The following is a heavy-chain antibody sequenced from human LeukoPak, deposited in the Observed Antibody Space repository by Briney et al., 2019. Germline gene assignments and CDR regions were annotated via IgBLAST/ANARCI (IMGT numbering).Heavy chain of an antibody. CDR1: GFTFSSYT. D-gene: IGHD3-10*01. CDR3: AKARDVGSGSRALDY. V-gene: IGHV3-30-3*01. J-gene: IGHJ4*02. Sequence: GGSLRLSCAASGFTFSSYTMHWVRQAPGNGLEWVAVMSHDGSTKYYADSVKGRFTISRDNSETTLYLQMNSLRAEDTAAYYCAKARDVGSGSRALDYWGQGSLVTISS. CDR2: MSHDGSTK.